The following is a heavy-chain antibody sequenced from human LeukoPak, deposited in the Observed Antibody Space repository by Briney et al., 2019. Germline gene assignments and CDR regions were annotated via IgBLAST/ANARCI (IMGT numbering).Heavy chain of an antibody. CDR3: ATDFLEYSSSLAFDI. D-gene: IGHD6-6*01. V-gene: IGHV1-24*01. J-gene: IGHJ3*02. CDR2: FDPEDGDT. CDR1: GYTLTELS. Sequence: ASVKVSCKVSGYTLTELSMHWVRQAPGKGLEWMGGFDPEDGDTIYAQKFQGRVTMTEDTSTDTAYMELSSLRSEDTAVYYCATDFLEYSSSLAFDIWGQGTMVTVSS.